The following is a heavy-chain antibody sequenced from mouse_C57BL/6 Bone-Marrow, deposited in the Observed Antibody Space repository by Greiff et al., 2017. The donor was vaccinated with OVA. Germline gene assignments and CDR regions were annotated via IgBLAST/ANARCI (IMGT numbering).Heavy chain of an antibody. CDR2: IDPENGDT. CDR3: TTYYVSPYCYFYV. V-gene: IGHV14-4*01. CDR1: GFNIKDDY. J-gene: IGHJ1*03. Sequence: DVQLQESGAELVRPGASVKLSCTASGFNIKDDYMHWVKQRPEQGLEWIGWIDPENGDTEYASKLKGKATITPSPSSNTSYLQLSSLTSEDTAVYYCTTYYVSPYCYFYVWGTGTTVTVSS. D-gene: IGHD1-1*01.